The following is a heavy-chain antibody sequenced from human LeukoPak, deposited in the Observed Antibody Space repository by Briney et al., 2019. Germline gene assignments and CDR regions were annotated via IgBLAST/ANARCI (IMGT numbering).Heavy chain of an antibody. V-gene: IGHV3-23*01. D-gene: IGHD2-8*01. Sequence: GGSLRLSCAASGFTFSSYGMHWVRQAPGKGLEWVSAISGSGGSTYYADSVKGRFTISRDNSKNTLYLQMNSLRAEDTAVYYCAKTLCVLMVSGSVDYWGQGTLVTVSS. J-gene: IGHJ4*02. CDR1: GFTFSSYG. CDR3: AKTLCVLMVSGSVDY. CDR2: ISGSGGST.